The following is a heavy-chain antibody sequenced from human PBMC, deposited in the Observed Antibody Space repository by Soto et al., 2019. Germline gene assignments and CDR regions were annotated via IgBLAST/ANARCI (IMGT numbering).Heavy chain of an antibody. CDR1: GGSITISSYY. Sequence: QLHLRESGPGLVKPSETLSLTCTVSGGSITISSYYWGWIRQPPGKGLEWIGSIYYSGSTYYNPSPKSRVTISVDTSKNQFSLKLSSVTAADTAVYYCATQEVGGSYVYTFDPWGQGTLVTVSS. CDR3: ATQEVGGSYVYTFDP. D-gene: IGHD1-26*01. J-gene: IGHJ5*02. CDR2: IYYSGST. V-gene: IGHV4-39*01.